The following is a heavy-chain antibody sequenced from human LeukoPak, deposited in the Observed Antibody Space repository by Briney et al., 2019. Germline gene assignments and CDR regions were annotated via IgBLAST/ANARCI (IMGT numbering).Heavy chain of an antibody. CDR1: GGSISSSNW. V-gene: IGHV4-4*02. J-gene: IGHJ6*02. CDR3: ARDRSLSYYYYGMDV. CDR2: IYHSGST. D-gene: IGHD3-16*02. Sequence: SGTLSLTCAVSGGSISSSNWWSWVRQPPGKGLEWIGEIYHSGSTNYNPSLKSRVTISVDTSKNQFSLKLSSVTAADTAVYYCARDRSLSYYYYGMDVWGQGTTVTVSS.